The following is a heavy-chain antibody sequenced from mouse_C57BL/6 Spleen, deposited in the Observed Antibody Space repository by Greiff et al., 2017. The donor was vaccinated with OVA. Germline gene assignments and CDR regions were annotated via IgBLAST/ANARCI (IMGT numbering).Heavy chain of an antibody. CDR3: ARDRTGYFDV. CDR2: ISYDGSN. J-gene: IGHJ1*03. CDR1: GYSITSGYY. V-gene: IGHV3-6*01. Sequence: VQLKESGPGLVKPSQSLSLTCSVTGYSITSGYYWNWIRQFPGNKLEWMGYISYDGSNNYNPSLKNRISITRDTSKNQFFLKLNSVTTEDTATYYCARDRTGYFDVWGTGTTVTVSS.